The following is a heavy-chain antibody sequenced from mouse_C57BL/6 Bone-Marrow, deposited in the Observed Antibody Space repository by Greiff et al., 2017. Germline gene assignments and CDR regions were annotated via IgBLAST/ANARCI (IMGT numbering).Heavy chain of an antibody. J-gene: IGHJ2*01. CDR3: ARENCYFDY. CDR2: ISYDGSN. V-gene: IGHV3-6*01. CDR1: GYSITSGYY. Sequence: VQLKESGPGLVKPSQSLSLTCSVTGYSITSGYYWNWIRQFPGNKLEWMGYISYDGSNNYNPSLKNRISITRDTSKNQFFLKWNSVTTEDTATYYCARENCYFDYWGQGTTLTVSS. D-gene: IGHD4-1*01.